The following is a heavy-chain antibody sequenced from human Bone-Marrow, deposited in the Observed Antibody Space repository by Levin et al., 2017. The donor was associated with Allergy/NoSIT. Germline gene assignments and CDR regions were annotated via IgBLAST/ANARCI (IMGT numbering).Heavy chain of an antibody. J-gene: IGHJ4*02. V-gene: IGHV3-53*01. D-gene: IGHD4-11*01. CDR2: LTSDGTT. Sequence: LSLTCAASGFTVSSNYMSWVRQAPGKGLEWVSVLTSDGTTYYAASVKGRFTTSRDNSKNTLYLQMNSLRAEDTAVYYCARDSDSSPYWGQGTLVTVSS. CDR3: ARDSDSSPY. CDR1: GFTVSSNY.